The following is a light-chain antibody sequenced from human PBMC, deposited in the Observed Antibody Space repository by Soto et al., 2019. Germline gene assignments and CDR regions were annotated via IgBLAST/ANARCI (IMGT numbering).Light chain of an antibody. CDR1: SSDVGSYNL. J-gene: IGLJ1*01. CDR2: EGT. Sequence: QSALTQPASVSGSPGQSNTISCTGTSSDVGSYNLVSWYQQHPGKAPKFMIYEGTKRPSGVSNRFSGSKSGNTASLTISGLQAEDEADYYCCSYAGSRHYVFGTGTKVTVL. V-gene: IGLV2-23*01. CDR3: CSYAGSRHYV.